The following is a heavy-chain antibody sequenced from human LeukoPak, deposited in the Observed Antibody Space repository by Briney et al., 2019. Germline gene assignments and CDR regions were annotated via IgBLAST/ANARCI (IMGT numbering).Heavy chain of an antibody. CDR2: INHSGST. CDR1: GGSFSGYY. V-gene: IGHV4-34*01. D-gene: IGHD6-6*01. Sequence: SETLSLTCAVYGGSFSGYYWSWIRQPPGKGLEWIGEINHSGSTNYNPSLKSRVTISVDTSKNQFSLKLSSVTAADTAVYYCARARGSSSPRVDNWCQGTVVTVSS. CDR3: ARARGSSSPRVDN. J-gene: IGHJ4*02.